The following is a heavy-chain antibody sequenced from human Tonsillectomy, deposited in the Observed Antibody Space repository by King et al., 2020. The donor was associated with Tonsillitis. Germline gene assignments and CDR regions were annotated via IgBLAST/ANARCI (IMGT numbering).Heavy chain of an antibody. V-gene: IGHV5-10-1*03. CDR3: ARGEVVPAASGSEAVERWSNLRWYAFDY. D-gene: IGHD4-23*01. CDR1: GYSFTSYW. CDR2: IDPSDSYT. Sequence: VQLVESGAEVKKPGESLRISCKGSGYSFTSYWISWVRPMPGKGLEWMGRIDPSDSYTNYSPSFQGHVTIPADKSISTAYLQGSSLKASDTAMYYCARGEVVPAASGSEAVERWSNLRWYAFDYWGKETLVTVSS. J-gene: IGHJ4*02.